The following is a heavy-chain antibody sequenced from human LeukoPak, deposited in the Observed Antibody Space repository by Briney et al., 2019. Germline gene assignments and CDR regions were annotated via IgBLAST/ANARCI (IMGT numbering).Heavy chain of an antibody. CDR3: ARDESGSGSYYNAY. D-gene: IGHD3-10*01. CDR2: INPNSGGT. J-gene: IGHJ4*02. Sequence: ASVKVSCKASGYTFTGYYMHWVRQAPGQGLEWMGWINPNSGGTNYAQKVQGRVTMIRDTSNSTAYMELSRLRSDDTAVYYCARDESGSGSYYNAYWGQGTLVTVSS. V-gene: IGHV1-2*02. CDR1: GYTFTGYY.